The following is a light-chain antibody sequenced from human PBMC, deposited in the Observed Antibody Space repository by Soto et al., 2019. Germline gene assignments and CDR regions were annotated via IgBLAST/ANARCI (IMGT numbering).Light chain of an antibody. J-gene: IGKJ1*01. CDR1: QGISSW. CDR3: QQADSFPVT. Sequence: DIQMTQSPSSVSASVGDRVTITCRASQGISSWLAWYQLKPGEAPRLLIYAASSLQSGVPSRFRGSGSGTDFTLAISSLQPEDFATYYCQQADSFPVTFGQGTKVEIK. CDR2: AAS. V-gene: IGKV1D-12*01.